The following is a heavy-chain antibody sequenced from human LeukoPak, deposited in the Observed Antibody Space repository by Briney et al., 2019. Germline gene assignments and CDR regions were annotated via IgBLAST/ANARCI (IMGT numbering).Heavy chain of an antibody. V-gene: IGHV4-59*01. Sequence: SETLSLTCTVSGGSISSYYWSWIRQPPGKGLEGMGYIYYSGSTNYNPSLKSRVTISVDTSKNQFSLKLSSVTAADTAVYSCARGRYYYDSSGYYYDNWFDPWGHGTLVTVSS. CDR1: GGSISSYY. CDR3: ARGRYYYDSSGYYYDNWFDP. CDR2: IYYSGST. J-gene: IGHJ5*02. D-gene: IGHD3-22*01.